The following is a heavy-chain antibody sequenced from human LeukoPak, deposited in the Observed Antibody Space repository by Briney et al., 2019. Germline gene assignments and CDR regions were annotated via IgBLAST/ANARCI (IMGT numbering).Heavy chain of an antibody. V-gene: IGHV3-23*01. Sequence: TGGSLRLSCAASGFTFSSYAMSWVRQAPGKGLDWVSVISGSGDTTYYADSVKGRSTISRDNSKNTLYLQMNSLRAEDTAVYYCAKTFYYGSSGYCNFDYWGQGTLVTVSS. CDR3: AKTFYYGSSGYCNFDY. D-gene: IGHD3-22*01. CDR2: ISGSGDTT. CDR1: GFTFSSYA. J-gene: IGHJ4*02.